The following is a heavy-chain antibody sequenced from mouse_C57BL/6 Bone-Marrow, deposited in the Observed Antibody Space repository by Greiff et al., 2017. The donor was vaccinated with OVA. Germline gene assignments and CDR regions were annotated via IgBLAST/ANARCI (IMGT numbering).Heavy chain of an antibody. CDR3: AMSNTSYFDY. Sequence: QVQLQQPGAELVMPGASVKLSCKASGYTFTSYWMHWVKQRPGQGLEWIGEIDPSDSYTNYNQKFKGKSTLTVDKSSSTAYMQLSSLTSEDSAVYYCAMSNTSYFDYWGRGTTLTVSS. V-gene: IGHV1-69*01. CDR2: IDPSDSYT. J-gene: IGHJ2*01. D-gene: IGHD5-1-1*01. CDR1: GYTFTSYW.